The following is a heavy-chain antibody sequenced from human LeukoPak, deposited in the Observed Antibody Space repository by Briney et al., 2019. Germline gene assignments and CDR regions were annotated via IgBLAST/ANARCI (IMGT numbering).Heavy chain of an antibody. Sequence: GGSLRLSCAASGFTFAYFAMTWVRQAPGKGLEWVSTISYSGGSTYYADSVKGRFTISRDNSKNTLYLQMNNLRAEDTAVYYCAKDWALRAAGSFDYWGQGTLVTVSS. V-gene: IGHV3-23*01. CDR1: GFTFAYFA. CDR2: ISYSGGST. D-gene: IGHD6-13*01. CDR3: AKDWALRAAGSFDY. J-gene: IGHJ4*02.